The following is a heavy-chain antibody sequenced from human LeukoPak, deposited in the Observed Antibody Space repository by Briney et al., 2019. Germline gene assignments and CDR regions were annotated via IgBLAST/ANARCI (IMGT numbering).Heavy chain of an antibody. Sequence: GGSLRLSCAAPGFTFSDYSMIWVRQAPGKGLEWVSYILTTGRTIYYADSVKGRFTISRDNAKDSLYLQMNSLRAEDTAVYYCASGSGSGSYYNPYYYYMDVWGKGTTVTVSS. D-gene: IGHD3-10*01. V-gene: IGHV3-48*04. CDR2: ILTTGRTI. CDR3: ASGSGSGSYYNPYYYYMDV. J-gene: IGHJ6*03. CDR1: GFTFSDYS.